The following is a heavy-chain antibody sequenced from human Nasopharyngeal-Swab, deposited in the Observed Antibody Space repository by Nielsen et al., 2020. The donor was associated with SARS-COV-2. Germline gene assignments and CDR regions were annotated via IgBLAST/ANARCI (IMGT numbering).Heavy chain of an antibody. V-gene: IGHV4-34*01. CDR3: ARLLGYCSSTSCDY. D-gene: IGHD2-2*01. Sequence: SETLSLTCAVYGGSFSGYYWSWIRQPPGKGLEWIGEINHSGSTNYNPSLKSRVTISVDTSKNQFSLKLSSVTAADTAVYYCARLLGYCSSTSCDYWGQVTLVTVSS. CDR1: GGSFSGYY. CDR2: INHSGST. J-gene: IGHJ4*02.